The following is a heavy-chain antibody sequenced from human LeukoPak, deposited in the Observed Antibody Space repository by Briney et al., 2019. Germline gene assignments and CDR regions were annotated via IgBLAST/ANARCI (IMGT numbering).Heavy chain of an antibody. D-gene: IGHD2-2*01. CDR1: GYTFTGYY. CDR3: ASGVVVVPAATGYYYYGMDV. CDR2: INPNSGNT. J-gene: IGHJ6*02. Sequence: ASVKVSCKASGYTFTGYYMHWVRQAPGQGLEWMGWINPNSGNTNYAQKLQGRVTMTTDTSTSTAYMELRSLRSDDTAVYYCASGVVVVPAATGYYYYGMDVWGQGTTVTVSS. V-gene: IGHV1-18*04.